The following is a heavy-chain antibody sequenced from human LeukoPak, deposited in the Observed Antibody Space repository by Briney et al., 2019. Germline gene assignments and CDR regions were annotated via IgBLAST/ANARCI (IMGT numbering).Heavy chain of an antibody. CDR3: ARFLATWDYYYMDV. J-gene: IGHJ6*03. D-gene: IGHD3-3*01. CDR1: GFTFSSYW. V-gene: IGHV3-7*01. CDR2: IKQDGSEK. Sequence: GGSLRLSCAASGFTFSSYWMSWVRQAPGKGLEWVANIKQDGSEKYYVDSVKGRFTISRDNDENSLYLQMNSLRAEDTAVYYCARFLATWDYYYMDVWGNGTTVTVSS.